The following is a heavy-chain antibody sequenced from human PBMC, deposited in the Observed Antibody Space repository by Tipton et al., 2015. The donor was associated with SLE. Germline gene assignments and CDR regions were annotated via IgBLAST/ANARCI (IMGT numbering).Heavy chain of an antibody. J-gene: IGHJ6*03. D-gene: IGHD6-13*01. Sequence: TLSLTCNVSGGSISSSSYYWGWIRQPPGKGLEWIGSIYYSGSTYYNPSLKSRVTISVDTSKNQFSLKLNSVTAADTAVYYCARGGEYGSSWYPRYYYYMDVWGKGTTVTVSS. CDR3: ARGGEYGSSWYPRYYYYMDV. CDR1: GGSISSSSYY. V-gene: IGHV4-39*07. CDR2: IYYSGST.